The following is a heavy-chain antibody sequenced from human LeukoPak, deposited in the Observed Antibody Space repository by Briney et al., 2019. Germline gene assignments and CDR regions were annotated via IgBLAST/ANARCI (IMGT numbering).Heavy chain of an antibody. CDR2: ISAYNGNT. CDR1: GYTFTSYG. D-gene: IGHD6-13*01. J-gene: IGHJ5*02. Sequence: ASVKVSCKASGYTFTSYGISWVRQAPGQGLEWMGWISAYNGNTNYAQKLQGRVTMTTDTSTSTAYMELRSLRSDDTAVYYCARVEWRAAAESWFDPWGQGTLVTVSS. CDR3: ARVEWRAAAESWFDP. V-gene: IGHV1-18*04.